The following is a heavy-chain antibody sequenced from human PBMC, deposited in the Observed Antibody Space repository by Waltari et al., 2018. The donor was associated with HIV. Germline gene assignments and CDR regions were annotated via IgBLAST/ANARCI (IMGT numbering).Heavy chain of an antibody. CDR1: GYTFTSYD. D-gene: IGHD2-15*01. V-gene: IGHV1-8*01. J-gene: IGHJ6*02. CDR3: ARGRYCSGGSCYYYYYYGMDV. CDR2: MNPNSGNT. Sequence: QVQLVQSGAEVKKPGASVKVSCKASGYTFTSYDINWVRQATGQGLEWMGWMNPNSGNTGYAQKFQGVVTMTRNTSISTAYMELSSLRSEDTAVYYCARGRYCSGGSCYYYYYYGMDVWGQGTTVTVSS.